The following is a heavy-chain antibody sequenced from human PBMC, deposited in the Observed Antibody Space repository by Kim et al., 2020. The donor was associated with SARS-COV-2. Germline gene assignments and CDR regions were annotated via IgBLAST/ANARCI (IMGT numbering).Heavy chain of an antibody. CDR1: GFTFSSYW. Sequence: GGSLRLSCAASGFTFSSYWMHWVRQAPGKGLVWVSRINSDGSSTSYADSVKGRFTISRDNAKNTLYLQMNSLRAEDTAVYYCARETIVVVPAATRWFDPWGQGTLVTVSS. J-gene: IGHJ5*02. CDR2: INSDGSST. D-gene: IGHD2-2*01. V-gene: IGHV3-74*01. CDR3: ARETIVVVPAATRWFDP.